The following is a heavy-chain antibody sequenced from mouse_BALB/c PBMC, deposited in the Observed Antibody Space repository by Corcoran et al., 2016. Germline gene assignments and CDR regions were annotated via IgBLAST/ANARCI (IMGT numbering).Heavy chain of an antibody. J-gene: IGHJ1*01. CDR3: ARRYFDV. CDR2: IHPNNGVT. CDR1: GYTFTEYT. Sequence: VQLQQSGPELVTPGSSVKISCKPSGYTFTEYTMHWVKQRHGKSLEWIGGIHPNNGVTSYNQKFKGKARFTVDKSSSTAYMELCSLTSEDSAGDYCARRYFDVGGSGTTFTVYS. V-gene: IGHV1-18*01.